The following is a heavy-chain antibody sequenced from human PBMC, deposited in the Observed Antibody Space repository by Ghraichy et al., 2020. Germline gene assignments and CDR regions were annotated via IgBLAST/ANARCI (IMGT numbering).Heavy chain of an antibody. CDR2: ISSSGSTI. CDR1: GFTFSDYY. CDR3: ASAGYDFWSGYYKSGARKGSFDY. V-gene: IGHV3-11*01. D-gene: IGHD3-3*01. Sequence: LSLTCAASGFTFSDYYMSWIRQAPGKGLEWVSYISSSGSTIYYADSVKGRFTISRDNAKNSLYLQMNSLRAEDTAVYYCASAGYDFWSGYYKSGARKGSFDYWGQGTLVTVSS. J-gene: IGHJ4*02.